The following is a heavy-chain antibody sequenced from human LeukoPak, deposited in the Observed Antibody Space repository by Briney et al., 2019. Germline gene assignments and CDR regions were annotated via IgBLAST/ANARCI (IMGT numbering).Heavy chain of an antibody. CDR3: ARGSGPFDY. CDR1: GVSISTHY. J-gene: IGHJ4*02. CDR2: IYHSGAT. D-gene: IGHD1-26*01. V-gene: IGHV4-59*11. Sequence: SETLSLTCTVSGVSISTHYWSWIRQPPGKGLEWIGYIYHSGATNCNPSLKSRVTISMDTSKNEFSLKLTSVTAADTAVYYCARGSGPFDYWGQGTLVTVSS.